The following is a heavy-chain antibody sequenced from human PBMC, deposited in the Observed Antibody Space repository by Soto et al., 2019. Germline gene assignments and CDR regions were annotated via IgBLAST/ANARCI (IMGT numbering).Heavy chain of an antibody. Sequence: PSETLSLTCTVSSGSISSTSYYWAWIRQPPGKGLEWIGAIYYDGTTYYTESLKSRVSISVDTSKNQFSLKVNSVTAADTAVYYCARAPRKGLLWGTGTMVTVSS. J-gene: IGHJ6*03. V-gene: IGHV4-39*01. CDR2: IYYDGTT. CDR3: ARAPRKGLL. CDR1: SGSISSTSYY.